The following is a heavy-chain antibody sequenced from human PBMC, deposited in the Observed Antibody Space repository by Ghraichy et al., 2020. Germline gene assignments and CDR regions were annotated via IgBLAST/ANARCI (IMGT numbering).Heavy chain of an antibody. CDR2: ISAYNGNT. CDR3: ARGVYGQEYYYYYYGMDV. Sequence: ASVKVSCKASGYTFTSYGISWVRQAPGQGLEWMGWISAYNGNTNYAQKLQGRVTMTTDTSTSTAYMELRSLRSDDTAVYYCARGVYGQEYYYYYYGMDVWGQGTTVTVSS. D-gene: IGHD3-10*01. V-gene: IGHV1-18*04. CDR1: GYTFTSYG. J-gene: IGHJ6*02.